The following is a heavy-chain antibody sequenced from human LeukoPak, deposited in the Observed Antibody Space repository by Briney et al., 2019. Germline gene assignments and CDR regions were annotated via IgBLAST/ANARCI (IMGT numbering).Heavy chain of an antibody. D-gene: IGHD5-24*01. CDR2: ISGRDGST. J-gene: IGHJ4*02. CDR3: AKSGYNRFDY. CDR1: GFSFSSYA. Sequence: GGSLRLSCAASGFSFSSYAMSWVRQAPGKGLEWVSNISGRDGSTYYADSVKGRFTISRDNSKNTLYLQMNSLRAEDTAVYYCAKSGYNRFDYWGQGTLVTVSS. V-gene: IGHV3-23*01.